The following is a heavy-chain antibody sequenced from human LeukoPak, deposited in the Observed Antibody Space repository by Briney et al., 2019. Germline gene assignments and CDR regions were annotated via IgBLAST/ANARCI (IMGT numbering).Heavy chain of an antibody. CDR1: GFTVSSKY. D-gene: IGHD2-15*01. CDR3: ATLFCSGGSYY. Sequence: GGSLRLSCAASGFTVSSKYMSWVRQAPGKGLECVSIIYSGGNTYYADSVKGRFTISRDNSKNTLYLQMDTLRAEDTAVYYCATLFCSGGSYYWGQGTLVTVSS. V-gene: IGHV3-53*01. J-gene: IGHJ4*02. CDR2: IYSGGNT.